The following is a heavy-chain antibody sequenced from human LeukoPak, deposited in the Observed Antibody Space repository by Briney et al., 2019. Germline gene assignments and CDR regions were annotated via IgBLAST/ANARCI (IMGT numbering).Heavy chain of an antibody. V-gene: IGHV4-30-4*01. D-gene: IGHD6-13*01. CDR2: IYYSGST. CDR3: ARGRYSSGWYASRAWFDP. CDR1: GGSISSGDYY. Sequence: PSETLSLTCTVSGGSISSGDYYWSWIRQPPGKGLEWIGYIYYSGSTYYNPSLKSRVTISVDTSKNQFSLKLSSVTAADTAVYYCARGRYSSGWYASRAWFDPWGQGTLVTVSS. J-gene: IGHJ5*02.